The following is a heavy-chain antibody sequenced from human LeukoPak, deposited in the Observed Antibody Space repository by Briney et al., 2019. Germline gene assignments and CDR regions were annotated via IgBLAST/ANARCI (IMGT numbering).Heavy chain of an antibody. CDR2: IYYSGST. V-gene: IGHV4-59*08. J-gene: IGHJ3*02. CDR3: ARSVVGSSGWYKGSDAFDI. D-gene: IGHD6-19*01. Sequence: SETLSLTCTVSGGSIRSYYWSWIRQPPGKGLEWIGYIYYSGSTNYNPSLKSRVTISVDTSRNQFSLKLSSVTAADTAVYYCARSVVGSSGWYKGSDAFDIWGQGTMVTVSS. CDR1: GGSIRSYY.